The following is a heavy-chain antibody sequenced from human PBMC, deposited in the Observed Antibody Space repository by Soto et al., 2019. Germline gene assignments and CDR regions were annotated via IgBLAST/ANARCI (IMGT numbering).Heavy chain of an antibody. CDR3: ARVSDYGDYAAGWFDP. D-gene: IGHD4-17*01. Sequence: SETLSLTCTVSGGSISSGDYYWSRIRQPPGKGLEWIGYIYYSGSTYYNPSLKSRVTISVDTSKNQFSLKLSSVTAADTAVYYCARVSDYGDYAAGWFDPWGQGTLVTVSS. V-gene: IGHV4-30-4*01. CDR2: IYYSGST. CDR1: GGSISSGDYY. J-gene: IGHJ5*02.